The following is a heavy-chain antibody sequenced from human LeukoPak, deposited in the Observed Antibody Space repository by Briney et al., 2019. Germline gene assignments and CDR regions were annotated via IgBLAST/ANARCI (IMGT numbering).Heavy chain of an antibody. J-gene: IGHJ5*02. CDR1: GGSISSYY. V-gene: IGHV4-59*08. D-gene: IGHD6-13*01. CDR3: ARQRMAAAGRGWFDP. Sequence: PPETLSLTCTVSGGSISSYYWSWIRQPPGKGLEWIGYIYYSGSTNYNPSLKSRVTISVDTSKNQFSLKLSSVTAADTAVYYCARQRMAAAGRGWFDPWGQGTLVTVSS. CDR2: IYYSGST.